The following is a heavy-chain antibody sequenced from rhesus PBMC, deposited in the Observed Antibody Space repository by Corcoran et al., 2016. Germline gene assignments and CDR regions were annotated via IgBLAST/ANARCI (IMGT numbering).Heavy chain of an antibody. Sequence: QLQLQESGPGLVKPSETLSLTCAVSGYSISSGYGWTWIRQPPGKGLQWIGYISYRGSTSYNPSLKSLVTISRDTSKNQFSLKLSSVTAADTAVYYCARDPYGSSYYFDDWGQGVLVTVSS. D-gene: IGHD4-29*01. CDR2: ISYRGST. CDR3: ARDPYGSSYYFDD. J-gene: IGHJ4*01. V-gene: IGHV4-122*02. CDR1: GYSISSGYG.